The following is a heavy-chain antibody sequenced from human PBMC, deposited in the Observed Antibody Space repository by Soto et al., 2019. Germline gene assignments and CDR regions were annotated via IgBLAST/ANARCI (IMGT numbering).Heavy chain of an antibody. CDR2: IYYSGST. D-gene: IGHD6-13*01. J-gene: IGHJ6*02. CDR1: GGSVSSGSYY. CDR3: ARDRSSSSWYYYYGMDV. Sequence: QVQLQESGPGLVKPSETLSLTCTVSGGSVSSGSYYWSWIRQPPGKGLEWIGYIYYSGSTNYNPSRKXRXTXSXXTSKNQCSLKLSSVTAADTAVYYCARDRSSSSWYYYYGMDVWGQGTTVTVSS. V-gene: IGHV4-61*01.